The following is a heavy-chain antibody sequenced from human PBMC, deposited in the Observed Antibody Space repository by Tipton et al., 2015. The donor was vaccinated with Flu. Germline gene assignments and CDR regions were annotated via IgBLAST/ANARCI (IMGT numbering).Heavy chain of an antibody. CDR3: ASATTVTTSGMDV. Sequence: TLSLTCTVSGDSISGYYWTWIRQPPGKGLEWIGNIYYSGSTNYNPSLKSRVTISVDTSKNQFSLRLNSVTAADTAVYYCASATTVTTSGMDVWGQGTTVTVSS. V-gene: IGHV4-59*01. CDR2: IYYSGST. D-gene: IGHD4-11*01. CDR1: GDSISGYY. J-gene: IGHJ6*02.